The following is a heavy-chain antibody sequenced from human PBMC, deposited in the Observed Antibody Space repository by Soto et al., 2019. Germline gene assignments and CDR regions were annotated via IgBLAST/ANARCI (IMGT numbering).Heavy chain of an antibody. D-gene: IGHD2-2*01. CDR1: GGTFSSYA. CDR3: ARGVLVPADAYYYYYGMDV. CDR2: IIPIFGTA. J-gene: IGHJ6*02. V-gene: IGHV1-69*13. Sequence: GASVKVSCKASGGTFSSYAISWVRQAPGQGLEWMGGIIPIFGTANYAQKFQGRVTITADESTSTAYMELSSLRSEDTAVYYCARGVLVPADAYYYYYGMDVWGQGTTVTVSS.